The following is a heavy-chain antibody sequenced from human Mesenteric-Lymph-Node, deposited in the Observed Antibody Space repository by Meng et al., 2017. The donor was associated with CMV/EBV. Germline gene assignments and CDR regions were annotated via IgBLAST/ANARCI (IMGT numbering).Heavy chain of an antibody. CDR2: IYHSGST. CDR3: ARALYCSSTSCYSPNWFDP. D-gene: IGHD2-2*01. J-gene: IGHJ5*02. CDR1: GYSISSGYY. Sequence: SETLSLTCTVSGYSISSGYYWGWIRQPPGKGLEWIGSIYHSGSTYYNSSLKSRVTISVDTSKNHFSLKLNSVTAADTAVYYCARALYCSSTSCYSPNWFDPWGQGTLVTVSS. V-gene: IGHV4-38-2*02.